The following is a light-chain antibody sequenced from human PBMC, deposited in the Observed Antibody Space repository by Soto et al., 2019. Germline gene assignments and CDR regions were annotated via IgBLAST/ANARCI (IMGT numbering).Light chain of an antibody. V-gene: IGLV2-11*01. Sequence: QSALTQPRSVSGSPGQSVTISCTGTSSDVGDYDYVSWYQHHPGKAPKLIIYDVSKRPSGVPDRFSGSKSGNTASLTISGLQAEDEADYYCCSYAGSYTYVFGPATKLTVL. CDR3: CSYAGSYTYV. CDR2: DVS. CDR1: SSDVGDYDY. J-gene: IGLJ1*01.